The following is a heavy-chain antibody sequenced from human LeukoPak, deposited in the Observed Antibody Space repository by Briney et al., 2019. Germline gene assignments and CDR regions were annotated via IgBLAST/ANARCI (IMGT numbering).Heavy chain of an antibody. CDR1: GFIFTNYW. V-gene: IGHV3-74*01. J-gene: IGHJ4*02. CDR3: ARGGYSGSYYRFD. CDR2: IDKEGSAA. D-gene: IGHD1-26*01. Sequence: GGSLRLSCVSSGFIFTNYWMHWARQVPGKGPVWVGRIDKEGSAAFYAESVKGRFTISRDNVKRTVYLQMNSLTAEDTAVYHCARGGYSGSYYRFDWGQGTLVTVSS.